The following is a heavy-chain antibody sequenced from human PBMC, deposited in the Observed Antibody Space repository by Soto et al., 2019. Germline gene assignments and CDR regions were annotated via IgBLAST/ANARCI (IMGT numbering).Heavy chain of an antibody. CDR1: GGSISSGGYY. CDR2: IYYSGST. D-gene: IGHD3-16*02. J-gene: IGHJ5*01. CDR3: AGGVIP. Sequence: QVQLQESGPGLVKPSQTLSLTCTVSGGSISSGGYYWSWIRQHPGKGLEWIGYIYYSGSTYYNPSPKGRINIFIGPSKNQFSLKLSSGDAGDTALYFRAGGVIPLGQGTPVTVSS. V-gene: IGHV4-31*03.